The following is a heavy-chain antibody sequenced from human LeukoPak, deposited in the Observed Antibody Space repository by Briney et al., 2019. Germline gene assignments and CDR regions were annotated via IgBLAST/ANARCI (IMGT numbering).Heavy chain of an antibody. J-gene: IGHJ5*02. CDR2: INPNSGGT. Sequence: ASVKVSCKASGYTFTGYYMHWVRQAPGQGLEWMGWINPNSGGTNYAQKFQGWVTMTRDTSISTAYMELSSLRSEDTAVYYCARANWFDPWGQGTLVTVSS. V-gene: IGHV1-2*04. CDR1: GYTFTGYY. CDR3: ARANWFDP.